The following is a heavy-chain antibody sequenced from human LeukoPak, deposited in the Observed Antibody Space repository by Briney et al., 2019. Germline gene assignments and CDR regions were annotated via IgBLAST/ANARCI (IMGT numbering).Heavy chain of an antibody. CDR1: GFTFSSYG. V-gene: IGHV3-21*04. Sequence: TPGGSLRLSCAASGFTFSSYGMSWVRQAPGKGLEWVSSIDSSGGYMFYADSVKGRFIISRDNAKDSLYLQMNSLRAEDTAVYYCAKGHSGSYYRLSYWGQGTLVTVSS. J-gene: IGHJ4*02. CDR3: AKGHSGSYYRLSY. CDR2: IDSSGGYM. D-gene: IGHD1-26*01.